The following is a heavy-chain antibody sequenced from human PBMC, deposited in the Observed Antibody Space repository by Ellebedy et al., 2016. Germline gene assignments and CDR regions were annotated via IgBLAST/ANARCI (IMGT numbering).Heavy chain of an antibody. CDR3: AKDSRYGRNYYYYGMDV. D-gene: IGHD1-1*01. CDR2: ISYDGSNK. V-gene: IGHV3-30*18. J-gene: IGHJ6*02. CDR1: GFTFSSYG. Sequence: GESLKISXAASGFTFSSYGMHWVRQAPGKGLEWVAVISYDGSNKYYADSVKGRFTISRDNSKNTLYLQMNSLRAEDTAVYYCAKDSRYGRNYYYYGMDVWGQGTTVTVSS.